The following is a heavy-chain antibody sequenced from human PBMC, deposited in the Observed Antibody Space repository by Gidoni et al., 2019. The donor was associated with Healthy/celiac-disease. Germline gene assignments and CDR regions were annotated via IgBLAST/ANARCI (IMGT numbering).Heavy chain of an antibody. V-gene: IGHV4-39*01. D-gene: IGHD3-16*02. J-gene: IGHJ3*02. Sequence: QLQLQESGPGLVKPSETLSLTCTVSGGSISSSSYYWGWIRQPPGKGLEWIGSSYYSGSTYYNPSLKSRGTISVDTSKNQFSLKLSSVTAADTAVYYCACYVWGSYRKGAFDIWGQGTMVTVSS. CDR3: ACYVWGSYRKGAFDI. CDR1: GGSISSSSYY. CDR2: SYYSGST.